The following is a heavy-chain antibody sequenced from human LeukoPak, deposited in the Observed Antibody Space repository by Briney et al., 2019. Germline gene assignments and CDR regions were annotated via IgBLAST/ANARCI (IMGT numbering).Heavy chain of an antibody. CDR2: IYTSGST. D-gene: IGHD5-18*01. CDR3: ARSDGYGLVGI. Sequence: SETLSLTCTVSGGSINSGTYYWTWIRQPAGKGLEWIGRIYTSGSTNYKPSLKSRVTISVDASKNQFSLKLGSVTAADTAVYYCARSDGYGLVGIWGQGTMVTVSS. J-gene: IGHJ3*02. CDR1: GGSINSGTYY. V-gene: IGHV4-61*02.